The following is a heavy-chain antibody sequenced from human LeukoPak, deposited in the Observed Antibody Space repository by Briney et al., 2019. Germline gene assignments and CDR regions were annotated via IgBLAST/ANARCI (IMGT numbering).Heavy chain of an antibody. CDR1: GFTFSSYA. CDR3: AKDSGYSSRSTFQH. CDR2: ISYDGSNK. Sequence: GGSLRLSCAASGFTFSSYAMHWVRQAPGKGLEWVAVISYDGSNKYYADSVKGRFTISRDNSKNTLYLQMNSLRAEDTAVYYCAKDSGYSSRSTFQHWGQGTLVTVSS. D-gene: IGHD5-18*01. V-gene: IGHV3-30-3*01. J-gene: IGHJ1*01.